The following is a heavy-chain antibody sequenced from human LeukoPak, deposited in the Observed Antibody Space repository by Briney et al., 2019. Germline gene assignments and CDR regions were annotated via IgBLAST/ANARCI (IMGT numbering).Heavy chain of an antibody. CDR3: ARVQDRLRYFDWLSPPGVH. CDR2: INPNSGGT. J-gene: IGHJ4*02. D-gene: IGHD3-9*01. CDR1: GYTFTGYY. V-gene: IGHV1-2*02. Sequence: VASVKVSCKASGYTFTGYYMHWVRQAPGQGLEWMGWINPNSGGTNYAQKFQGRVTMTRDTSISTAYMELSRLRSDDTAVYYCARVQDRLRYFDWLSPPGVHWGQGTLVTVSS.